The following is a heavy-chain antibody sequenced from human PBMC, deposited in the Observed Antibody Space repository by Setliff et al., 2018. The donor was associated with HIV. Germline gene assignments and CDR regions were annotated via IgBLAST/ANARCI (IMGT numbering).Heavy chain of an antibody. CDR3: ASGREQGLRHAFDI. V-gene: IGHV3-48*04. CDR2: ISSSSSTI. J-gene: IGHJ3*02. CDR1: GFTFSTYS. Sequence: GSLRLSCEASGFTFSTYSMNWVRQAPGKGLEWVSSISSSSSTIYYADSVKGRFTISRDNAKNSLYLQMNSLRAEDTAVYYCASGREQGLRHAFDIWGQGAMVTVSS. D-gene: IGHD4-17*01.